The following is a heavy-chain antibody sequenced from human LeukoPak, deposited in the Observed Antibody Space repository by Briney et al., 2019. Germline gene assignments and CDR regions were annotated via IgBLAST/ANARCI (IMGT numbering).Heavy chain of an antibody. CDR2: IYDSGTT. CDR3: AKHRENFGDSCLDDY. CDR1: GFTVSSNY. V-gene: IGHV3-53*01. J-gene: IGHJ4*02. D-gene: IGHD4-17*01. Sequence: PGGSLRLSCATSGFTVSSNYMSWVRQAPGKGLEWVSVIYDSGTTYYADSVKGRFLIFRDNSKNTLYLHLNSLRVEDTAVYFCAKHRENFGDSCLDDYWGQGTLVTVSS.